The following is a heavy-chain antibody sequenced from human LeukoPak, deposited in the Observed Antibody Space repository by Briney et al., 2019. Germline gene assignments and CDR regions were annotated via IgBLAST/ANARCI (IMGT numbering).Heavy chain of an antibody. CDR2: IYYSGST. CDR3: ARGVVMLFDY. D-gene: IGHD3-3*01. J-gene: IGHJ4*02. Sequence: SETLSLTRTVSGNSISSYYWSWIRQPPGKGLEWIGDIYYSGSTNYNPSLKSRVTISVETSKNQFSLKLSSVTAADTAVYYCARGVVMLFDYWGQGTLVTVSS. V-gene: IGHV4-59*01. CDR1: GNSISSYY.